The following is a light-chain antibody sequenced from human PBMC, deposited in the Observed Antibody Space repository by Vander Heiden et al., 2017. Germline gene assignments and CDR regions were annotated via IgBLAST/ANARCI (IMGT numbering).Light chain of an antibody. CDR3: SSYTSASTRV. V-gene: IGLV2-14*01. CDR2: DVS. J-gene: IGLJ1*01. Sequence: QSALPQPASVSGSPSQSITISCTGTSSDIGGYKYVSWYQQHPGKAPKLMIFDVSNRPSGVSNRFSGSKSGNTASLTISGLQAEDEADYYCSSYTSASTRVFGTGTKVTVL. CDR1: SSDIGGYKY.